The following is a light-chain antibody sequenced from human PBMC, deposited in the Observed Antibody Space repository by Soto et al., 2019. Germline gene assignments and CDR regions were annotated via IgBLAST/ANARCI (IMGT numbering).Light chain of an antibody. CDR3: QQFRRSPYT. J-gene: IGKJ3*01. V-gene: IGKV3-20*01. CDR1: QNVNGN. CDR2: GAA. Sequence: EIVLTQSPATLSMSPGESATLSCRASQNVNGNLAWYQQKPGQAPRLLMYGAAGRATGIPDRFSGSGSGTDFTLTISRLEPEDFAVYYCQQFRRSPYTFGPGTKVDIK.